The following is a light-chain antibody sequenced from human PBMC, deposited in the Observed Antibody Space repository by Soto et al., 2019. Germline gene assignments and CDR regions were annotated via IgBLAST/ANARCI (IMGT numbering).Light chain of an antibody. CDR3: QQYNSYSRT. CDR2: KAS. CDR1: QSISNW. Sequence: DIQMTQSPSTLSASVGDRVTITCRASQSISNWLAWYQQKPGKAPKLLIYKASSLESGVPSRFSGSGSGTEFTLTISSLQPDDFATYYGQQYNSYSRTFGQGTKVEIK. V-gene: IGKV1-5*03. J-gene: IGKJ1*01.